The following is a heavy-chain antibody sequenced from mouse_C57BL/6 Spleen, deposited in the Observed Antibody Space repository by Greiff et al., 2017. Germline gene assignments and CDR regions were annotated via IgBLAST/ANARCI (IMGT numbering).Heavy chain of an antibody. CDR2: IYPGSGST. J-gene: IGHJ1*03. V-gene: IGHV1-75*01. CDR1: GYTFTDYY. Sequence: QVQLQQSGPELVKPGASVKISCKASGYTFTDYYIHWVKQRPGQGLEWIGWIYPGSGSTYNKEKFKGKATLTVDKSSSTAYMLLSSLTSEDSAVYYCARKYGSRSCYFDVWGKGTTVTVSS. D-gene: IGHD1-1*01. CDR3: ARKYGSRSCYFDV.